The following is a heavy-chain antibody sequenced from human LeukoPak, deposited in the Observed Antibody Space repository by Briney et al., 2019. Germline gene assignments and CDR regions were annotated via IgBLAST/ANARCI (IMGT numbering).Heavy chain of an antibody. Sequence: RGSLRLSCAASGFTFSSYAMSWVRQAPGKGLEWVSAISGSGGSTYYADSVKGRFTISRDNSKNTLCLQMNSLRAEDTAVYYCAKDTVETYFDYWGQGTLVTVSS. J-gene: IGHJ4*02. CDR2: ISGSGGST. CDR3: AKDTVETYFDY. CDR1: GFTFSSYA. D-gene: IGHD4-23*01. V-gene: IGHV3-23*01.